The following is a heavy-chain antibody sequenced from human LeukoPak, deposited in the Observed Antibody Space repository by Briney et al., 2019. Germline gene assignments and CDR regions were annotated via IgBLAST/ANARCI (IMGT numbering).Heavy chain of an antibody. V-gene: IGHV1-2*02. CDR1: GYTFTDSY. CDR3: ARGSIVGATFDYFDY. Sequence: ASVKVSCKASGYTFTDSYIHWVRQAPGQGLEWMGWINPNSGGTNYAQKFQGRVTMTRDTSISTAYMDLSRLRSDDTAVYYCARGSIVGATFDYFDYWGQGTLVTVSS. D-gene: IGHD1-26*01. J-gene: IGHJ4*02. CDR2: INPNSGGT.